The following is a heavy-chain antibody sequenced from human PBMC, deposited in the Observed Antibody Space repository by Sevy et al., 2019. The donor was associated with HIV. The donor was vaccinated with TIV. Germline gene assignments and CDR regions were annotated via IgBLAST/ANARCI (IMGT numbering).Heavy chain of an antibody. V-gene: IGHV1-18*01. D-gene: IGHD3-3*01. CDR3: ARAIYYDFWSGYYSFDY. J-gene: IGHJ4*02. CDR2: ISAYNGNT. CDR1: GYTFTSYG. Sequence: ASVKVSCKASGYTFTSYGISWVRQAPGQGLEWMGWISAYNGNTNYAQKLQGRVTMTTDTSTSTVYMELRSLRSDDTAVYYCARAIYYDFWSGYYSFDYWGQGTLVTVSS.